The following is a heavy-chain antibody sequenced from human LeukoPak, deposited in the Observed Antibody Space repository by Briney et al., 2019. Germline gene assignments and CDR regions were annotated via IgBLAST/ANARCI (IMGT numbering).Heavy chain of an antibody. V-gene: IGHV4-38-2*02. CDR1: GYSISSGYY. Sequence: SETLSLTCTVSGYSISSGYYWGWIRQPPGKGLEWIGSIYHSGSTYYNTSLKSRVTISVDTSKNQFSLKLSSVTAADTAVYYCARVEVGATDWGQGTLVTVSS. J-gene: IGHJ4*02. D-gene: IGHD1-26*01. CDR3: ARVEVGATD. CDR2: IYHSGST.